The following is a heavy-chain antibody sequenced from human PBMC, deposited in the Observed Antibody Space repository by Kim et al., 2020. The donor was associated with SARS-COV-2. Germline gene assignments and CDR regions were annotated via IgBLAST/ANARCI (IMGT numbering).Heavy chain of an antibody. CDR1: GFTFSSYE. CDR2: ISSSGSTI. J-gene: IGHJ4*02. V-gene: IGHV3-48*03. D-gene: IGHD3-3*01. CDR3: ARYDFWSGWAN. Sequence: GGSLRLSCAASGFTFSSYEMNWVRQAPGKGLEWVSYISSSGSTIYYADSVKGRFTISRDNAKNSLYLQMNSLRAEDTAVYYCARYDFWSGWANWGQGTLVTVSS.